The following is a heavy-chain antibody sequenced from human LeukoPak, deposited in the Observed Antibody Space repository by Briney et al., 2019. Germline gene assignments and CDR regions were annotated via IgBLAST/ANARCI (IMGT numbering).Heavy chain of an antibody. CDR2: IIPIFGTA. J-gene: IGHJ4*02. V-gene: IGHV1-69*13. Sequence: SVKVSCKASGGTFSSYAISWVRQAPGQGLEWMGGIIPIFGTANYAQKFQGRVTITADGSTSTAYMELSSLRSDDTAVYYCARAGYSGYDIWGQGTLVTVSS. D-gene: IGHD5-12*01. CDR3: ARAGYSGYDI. CDR1: GGTFSSYA.